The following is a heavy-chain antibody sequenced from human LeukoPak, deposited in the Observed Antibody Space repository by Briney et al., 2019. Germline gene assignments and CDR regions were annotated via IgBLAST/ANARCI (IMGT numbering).Heavy chain of an antibody. D-gene: IGHD6-13*01. CDR2: IIPILGIA. CDR3: ARVYGYSSSWPFDY. CDR1: GGTFSSYA. V-gene: IGHV1-69*04. J-gene: IGHJ4*02. Sequence: SVKVSCKASGGTFSSYAISWVRQAPGQGLEWMGRIIPILGIANYAQKFQGRVTITADKSTSTAYMELSSLRSEDTAVYYCARVYGYSSSWPFDYWGQGTLVTVSS.